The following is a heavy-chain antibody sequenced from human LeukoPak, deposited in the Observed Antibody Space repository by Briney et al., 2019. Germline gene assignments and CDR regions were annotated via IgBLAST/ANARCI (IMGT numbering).Heavy chain of an antibody. V-gene: IGHV1-2*02. J-gene: IGHJ4*02. D-gene: IGHD6-6*01. Sequence: ASVKVSCKASGYTFTDYYMHWLRQAPGQGLEWMGWINPNSGGTNYAQKFQGRVTMTRDTSISTAYMELSRLRSDDTAVYYCARATARPGGYDYWGQGTLVTVSS. CDR1: GYTFTDYY. CDR3: ARATARPGGYDY. CDR2: INPNSGGT.